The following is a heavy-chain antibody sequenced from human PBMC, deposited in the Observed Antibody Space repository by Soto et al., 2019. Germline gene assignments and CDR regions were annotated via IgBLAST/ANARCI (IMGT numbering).Heavy chain of an antibody. D-gene: IGHD2-2*01. V-gene: IGHV4-34*01. Sequence: PSETLSLTCAVYGGSFSGYYWSWIRQPPGKGLEWIGEINHSGSTNYNPSLKSRVTISVDTSMNQFSLKLSSVTAADTAVYYCATISYSSSFFWGQGTLVTVSS. CDR3: ATISYSSSFF. CDR2: INHSGST. J-gene: IGHJ4*02. CDR1: GGSFSGYY.